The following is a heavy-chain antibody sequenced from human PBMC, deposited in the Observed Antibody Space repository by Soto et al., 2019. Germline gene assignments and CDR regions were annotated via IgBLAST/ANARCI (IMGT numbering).Heavy chain of an antibody. CDR1: GFTFSSYW. Sequence: EVQLVESGGGLVQPGGSLRLSCAASGFTFSSYWMSWVRQAPGKGLEWVANMKQDGIEKYYVDSVKGRFTSSRDNAKNSLYLQMNSRRAEDKAVYYCARNPPMTRGNGMDVWGQGTTVTVSS. CDR3: ARNPPMTRGNGMDV. D-gene: IGHD3-10*01. J-gene: IGHJ6*02. CDR2: MKQDGIEK. V-gene: IGHV3-7*03.